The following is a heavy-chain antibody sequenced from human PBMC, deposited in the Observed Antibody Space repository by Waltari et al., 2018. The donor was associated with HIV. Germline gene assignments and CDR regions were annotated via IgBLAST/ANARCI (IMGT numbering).Heavy chain of an antibody. V-gene: IGHV2-5*02. Sequence: QITLKESGPTLVKPTQTLTLTCTFSGFSLSTSGVGVGWIRQPPGKALEWLALIYWDDDKRYSPSLKSRLTITKDTSKNQVVLTMTNMDPVDTATYYCAHSKRGGYSYAWGPFDYWGQGTLVTVSS. J-gene: IGHJ4*02. D-gene: IGHD5-18*01. CDR3: AHSKRGGYSYAWGPFDY. CDR1: GFSLSTSGVG. CDR2: IYWDDDK.